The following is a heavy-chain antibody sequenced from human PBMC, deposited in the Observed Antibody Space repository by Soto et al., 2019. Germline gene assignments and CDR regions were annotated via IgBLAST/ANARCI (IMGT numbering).Heavy chain of an antibody. Sequence: QVQLQESGPGLVKPSETLSLTCTVSGGSISRYYWSWIREPPGQGLEWIGHNYDSGTANYNPCLKSRVTISVDTSKNQFSLNLSSVTAADTAMYYGYGSGGNWGHGTLVTVSS. D-gene: IGHD5-18*01. V-gene: IGHV4-59*12. CDR2: NYDSGTA. J-gene: IGHJ4*01. CDR3: YGSGGN. CDR1: GGSISRYY.